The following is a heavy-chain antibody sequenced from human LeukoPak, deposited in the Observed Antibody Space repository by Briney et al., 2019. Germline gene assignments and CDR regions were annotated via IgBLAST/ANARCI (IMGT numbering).Heavy chain of an antibody. Sequence: NPSETLSLTCTVSGYSISSGYYWGWIRQPPGKGLEGIGSIYHSGSTYYNPSLKSRVTISVDTSKNQFPLKLSSVTAADTSVYYCARDEFGRIAAAGPFDYWGQGTLVTVSS. CDR1: GYSISSGYY. D-gene: IGHD6-13*01. J-gene: IGHJ4*02. CDR3: ARDEFGRIAAAGPFDY. CDR2: IYHSGST. V-gene: IGHV4-38-2*02.